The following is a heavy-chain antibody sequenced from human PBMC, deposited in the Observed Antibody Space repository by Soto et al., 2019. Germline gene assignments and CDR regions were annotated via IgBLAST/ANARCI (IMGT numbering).Heavy chain of an antibody. CDR1: GGSITSSDYY. J-gene: IGHJ5*02. CDR2: IYYSGST. D-gene: IGHD6-13*01. CDR3: VRHPPSATLAAADL. V-gene: IGHV4-39*01. Sequence: SETLSLTCTVSGGSITSSDYYWGWIRQPPGKGLEWIGSIYYSGSTDYNPSLKSRVTISVDTSKNHFSLNLNSVTAADSSVYYCVRHPPSATLAAADLWGQGALVTVSS.